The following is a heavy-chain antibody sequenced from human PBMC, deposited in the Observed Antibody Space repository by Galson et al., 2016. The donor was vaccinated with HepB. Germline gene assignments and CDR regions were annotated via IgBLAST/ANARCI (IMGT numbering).Heavy chain of an antibody. V-gene: IGHV3-30*18. CDR2: ISHDGNNK. Sequence: SLRLSCAASGFTFSSYGMHWVRQAQGKGLEWVAVISHDGNNKYYAESVKGRFTISRDNSGNTMYLQMSSLRAEDTAMYYCSKGFHSTGWFSDSWGQGTLVTVSS. CDR1: GFTFSSYG. J-gene: IGHJ4*02. CDR3: SKGFHSTGWFSDS. D-gene: IGHD6-19*01.